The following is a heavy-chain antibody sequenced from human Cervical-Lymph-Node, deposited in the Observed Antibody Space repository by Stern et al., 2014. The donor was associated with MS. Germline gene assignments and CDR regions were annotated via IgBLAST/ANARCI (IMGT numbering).Heavy chain of an antibody. CDR1: GYSFTSYF. V-gene: IGHV1-46*01. CDR2: INPSAGNT. CDR3: ARDEGADY. J-gene: IGHJ4*02. Sequence: QVQLVESGAEVKKPGASVKVSCMASGYSFTSYFINWVRQAPGQGLEWMGIINPSAGNTNYAQKFQGRVVMTSDTSTGTVYMELSRLRSEDTAVYYCARDEGADYWGQGTLVTVSS.